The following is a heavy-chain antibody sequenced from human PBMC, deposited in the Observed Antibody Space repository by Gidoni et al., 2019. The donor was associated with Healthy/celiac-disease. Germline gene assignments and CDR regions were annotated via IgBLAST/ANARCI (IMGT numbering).Heavy chain of an antibody. CDR2: IIPIFGTA. CDR3: ARAPSPDYDFWSGFNWFDP. J-gene: IGHJ5*02. Sequence: VQLVQSGAEVKKPGSSVKVSCKASGGTFTSYAISWVRQAPGQGLEWMGGIIPIFGTANYAQKFQGRVTITADESTSTAYMELSSLRSEDTAVYYCARAPSPDYDFWSGFNWFDPWGQGTLVTVSS. CDR1: GGTFTSYA. V-gene: IGHV1-69*01. D-gene: IGHD3-3*01.